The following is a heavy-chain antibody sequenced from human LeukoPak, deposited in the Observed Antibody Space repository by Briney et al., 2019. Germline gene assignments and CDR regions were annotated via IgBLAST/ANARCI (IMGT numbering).Heavy chain of an antibody. D-gene: IGHD3-22*01. CDR3: AKDPPRSRAIVDAFDV. CDR1: GFTFSSYA. Sequence: GGSLRLSCAASGFTFSSYAMIWVRQAPGKGLEWASVISGSGSSTDYADSVKGRFTISRDNSKNALYLQMNSLRVEDTAVYYCAKDPPRSRAIVDAFDVWGQGTMVTVSS. V-gene: IGHV3-23*01. CDR2: ISGSGSST. J-gene: IGHJ3*01.